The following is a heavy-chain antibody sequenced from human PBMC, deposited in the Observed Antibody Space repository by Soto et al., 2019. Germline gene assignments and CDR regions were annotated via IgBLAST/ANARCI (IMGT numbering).Heavy chain of an antibody. CDR1: GFTFSNAW. J-gene: IGHJ4*02. V-gene: IGHV3-15*07. CDR2: IKSKTDGGTT. Sequence: GGSLRLSCAASGFTFSNAWMNWVRQAPGKGLEWVGRIKSKTDGGTTDYAAPVQGRFTISRYDSKNTLYLQMNSLKTEDTAVYYCTTDVCGGDCYSQISPFDYWGQGTLVTVSS. D-gene: IGHD2-21*02. CDR3: TTDVCGGDCYSQISPFDY.